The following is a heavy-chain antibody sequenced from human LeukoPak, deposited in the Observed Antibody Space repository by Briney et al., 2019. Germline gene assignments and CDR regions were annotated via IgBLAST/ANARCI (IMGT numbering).Heavy chain of an antibody. J-gene: IGHJ5*02. CDR1: GFNSSNYW. V-gene: IGHV3-74*01. Sequence: GGSLRLSCAASGFNSSNYWMHWVRQGPGKGLVWVSRIDSNGGSTNHADSVKGRFTISRDSAKNTLYLQMNSLRAEDTAVYYCARGGGSYGWFDPWGQGTLVTVSS. CDR2: IDSNGGST. CDR3: ARGGGSYGWFDP. D-gene: IGHD3-16*01.